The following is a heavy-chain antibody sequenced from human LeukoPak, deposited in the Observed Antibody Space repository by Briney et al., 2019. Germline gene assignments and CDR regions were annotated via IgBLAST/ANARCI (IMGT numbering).Heavy chain of an antibody. CDR2: ISSSSSYI. V-gene: IGHV3-21*01. CDR1: GFTFSSYS. CDR3: ARDRGSGSPFDY. Sequence: GGSLRLSCAASGFTFSSYSMNWVRQAPGKGLEWVSSISSSSSYIYYADSVKGRFTISRDNAKNSLYLQMNSLRAEDTAVYYCARDRGSGSPFDYWGQGTLVTVPS. D-gene: IGHD3-10*01. J-gene: IGHJ4*02.